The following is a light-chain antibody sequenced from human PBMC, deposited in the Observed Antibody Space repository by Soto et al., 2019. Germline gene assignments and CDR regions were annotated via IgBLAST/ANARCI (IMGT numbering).Light chain of an antibody. J-gene: IGLJ3*02. CDR3: CSYARSSTWV. V-gene: IGLV2-23*01. CDR1: SSDVGSYNL. Sequence: QSVLTQPASVSGSPGQSITISCTGTSSDVGSYNLVSWYQQHPGKAPKLLIYEGSKRPSGVSNRFSGSKSGNTASLTISGLQAEDEADYYCCSYARSSTWVFGGGTKLTV. CDR2: EGS.